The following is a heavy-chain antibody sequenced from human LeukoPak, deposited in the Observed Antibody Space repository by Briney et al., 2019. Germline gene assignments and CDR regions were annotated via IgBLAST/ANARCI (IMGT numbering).Heavy chain of an antibody. V-gene: IGHV3-15*01. D-gene: IGHD6-13*01. CDR2: IKSKTDGGTT. CDR3: AREYGIAAAVDY. CDR1: GFTFSNAW. J-gene: IGHJ4*02. Sequence: GGSLRLSCAASGFTFSNAWMSWVRQAPGKGLEWVGRIKSKTDGGTTDYAAPVKGRFTISRDDSKNTLYLQMNSLKTEDTAVYYCAREYGIAAAVDYWGQGTLVTVSS.